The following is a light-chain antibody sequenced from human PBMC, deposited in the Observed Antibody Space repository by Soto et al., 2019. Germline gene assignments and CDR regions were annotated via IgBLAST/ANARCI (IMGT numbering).Light chain of an antibody. CDR1: SSDIGIYDF. V-gene: IGLV2-8*01. CDR3: SAYAGTNDLGV. Sequence: QSALTQPPSASGSPGQSVTISCTGTSSDIGIYDFVSWYQQHPGKAPKLLIYEVSKRPSGVPDRFSGSKSGNTASLTVSDLQTEDAADYYGSAYAGTNDLGVFGGGTQLTVL. J-gene: IGLJ3*02. CDR2: EVS.